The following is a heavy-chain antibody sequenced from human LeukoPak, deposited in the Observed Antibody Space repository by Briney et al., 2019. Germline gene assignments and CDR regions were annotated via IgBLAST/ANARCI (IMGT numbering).Heavy chain of an antibody. V-gene: IGHV7-4-1*02. D-gene: IGHD4-17*01. Sequence: GASVKVSFKASGYSFTSSVINWVRQAPGQGLEWMGWINTNTGNPTYVQGFTGRFVFSLDTSVSTAYLQISGLKTEDIAVYYCARSLTYDGDHPPFDFWGQGTLVTLSS. CDR3: ARSLTYDGDHPPFDF. CDR1: GYSFTSSV. CDR2: INTNTGNP. J-gene: IGHJ4*02.